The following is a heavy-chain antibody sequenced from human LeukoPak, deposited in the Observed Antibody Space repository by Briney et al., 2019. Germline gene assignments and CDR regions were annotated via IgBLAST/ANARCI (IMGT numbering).Heavy chain of an antibody. Sequence: PSETLSLTCTVPGGSISSSSYYWGWIRQPPGKGLEWIGSIYYSGSTYYNPSLKSRVTISVDTSKNQFSLKLSSVTAADTAVYYCARGRGAVAGTFDYWGQGTLVTVSS. V-gene: IGHV4-39*01. J-gene: IGHJ4*02. CDR2: IYYSGST. CDR1: GGSISSSSYY. CDR3: ARGRGAVAGTFDY. D-gene: IGHD6-19*01.